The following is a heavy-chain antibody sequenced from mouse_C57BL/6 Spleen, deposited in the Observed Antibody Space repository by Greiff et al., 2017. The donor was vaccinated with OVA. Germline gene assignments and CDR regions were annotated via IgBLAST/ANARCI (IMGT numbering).Heavy chain of an antibody. CDR2: IDPSDSYT. D-gene: IGHD2-5*01. Sequence: QVQLQQPGAELVMPGASVKLSCKASGYTFTSYWMHWVKQRPGQGLEWIGEIDPSDSYTNYNQKFKGKSTLTVDKSSSTAYMQLSSLTSEDSAVYYGARRTYYSNYGGYFDYWGQGTTLTVSS. CDR1: GYTFTSYW. V-gene: IGHV1-69*01. CDR3: ARRTYYSNYGGYFDY. J-gene: IGHJ2*01.